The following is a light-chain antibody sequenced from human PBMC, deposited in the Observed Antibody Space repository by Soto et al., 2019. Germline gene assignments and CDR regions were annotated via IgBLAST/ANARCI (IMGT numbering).Light chain of an antibody. J-gene: IGKJ1*01. CDR3: QQYHSPQST. CDR2: EAS. Sequence: DIQMTQSPSTLSASVGDRVTITCRASQSIRTWLAWYQQKPGKAPKLLIYEASTLEGGVPSRFSGSGSGTEFTLTISGLQPDDFATYYCQQYHSPQSTFGQGTKVEIK. V-gene: IGKV1-5*03. CDR1: QSIRTW.